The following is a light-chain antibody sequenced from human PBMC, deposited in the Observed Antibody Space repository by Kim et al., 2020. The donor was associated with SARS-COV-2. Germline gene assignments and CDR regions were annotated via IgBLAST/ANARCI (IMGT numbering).Light chain of an antibody. J-gene: IGKJ4*01. CDR1: QGICNY. CDR3: QKYNCAPRT. V-gene: IGKV1-27*01. CDR2: AAS. Sequence: VGNRVTMPCRESQGICNYLAWYQQKPGKVPKLLFYAASTLQAGVPSLFRGSGSRTVFTLTISSLQPEGGVSYYCQKYNCAPRTFGGGTKVDIK.